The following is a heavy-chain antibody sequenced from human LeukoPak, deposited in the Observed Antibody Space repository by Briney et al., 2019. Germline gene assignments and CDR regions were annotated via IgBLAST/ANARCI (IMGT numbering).Heavy chain of an antibody. CDR2: INPNSGGT. D-gene: IGHD2-2*01. CDR1: GYTFTGYY. Sequence: ASVKVSCKASGYTFTGYYMHWVRQAPGQGLEWMGWINPNSGGTNYAQKFQGRVTMTRDTSISTAYMELSRLRSDDTAVCYCARDIIVVPAAIHYYYYMDVWGKGTTVTVSS. V-gene: IGHV1-2*02. J-gene: IGHJ6*03. CDR3: ARDIIVVPAAIHYYYYMDV.